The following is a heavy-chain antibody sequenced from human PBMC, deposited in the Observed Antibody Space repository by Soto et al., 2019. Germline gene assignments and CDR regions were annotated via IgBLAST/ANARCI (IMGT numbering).Heavy chain of an antibody. Sequence: QVQLVESGGGVVQPGRSLRFSCAASGFTFSNYGRHWVRQAPGKGLEWVAVIWNDGSNRYHADSVKDRFTISRDNSKNMLYLQMNSLRAEDTAVYYCARDDEYSGNGMDVWGQGTTVTVS. V-gene: IGHV3-33*01. CDR1: GFTFSNYG. J-gene: IGHJ6*02. CDR3: ARDDEYSGNGMDV. CDR2: IWNDGSNR. D-gene: IGHD3-10*01.